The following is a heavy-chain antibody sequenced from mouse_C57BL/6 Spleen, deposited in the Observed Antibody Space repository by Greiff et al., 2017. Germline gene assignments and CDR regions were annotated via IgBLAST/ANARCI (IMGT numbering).Heavy chain of an antibody. D-gene: IGHD1-1*01. CDR1: GYTFTDYY. Sequence: EVQLQQSGPELVKPGASVKISCKASGYTFTDYYMNWVKQSHGKSLEWIGDINPNNGGTSYNQKFKGKATLTVDKSSSTAYMELRSLTSEDSAVYYCARGSYGTYFDYWGQGTTLTVSS. CDR3: ARGSYGTYFDY. J-gene: IGHJ2*01. CDR2: INPNNGGT. V-gene: IGHV1-26*01.